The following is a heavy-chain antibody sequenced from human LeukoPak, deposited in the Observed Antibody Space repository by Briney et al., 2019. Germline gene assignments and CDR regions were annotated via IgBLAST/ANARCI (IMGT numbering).Heavy chain of an antibody. CDR1: GFTFTTYW. V-gene: IGHV3-7*01. D-gene: IGHD6-13*01. J-gene: IGHJ4*02. CDR3: ARDLGIAAAGTVGYFDC. Sequence: GGSLRLSCAASGFTFTTYWMGWVRQAPGKGLEWVANIKGEGSDKYYVDSVKGRFTISRDNAKNSLFLQMDTLRAEDTAVYYCARDLGIAAAGTVGYFDCWGQGTLVTVSS. CDR2: IKGEGSDK.